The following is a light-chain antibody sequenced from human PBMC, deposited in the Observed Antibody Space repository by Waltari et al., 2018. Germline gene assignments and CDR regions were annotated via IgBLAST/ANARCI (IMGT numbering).Light chain of an antibody. Sequence: EVLLTQSPATLSLSPGERATLSCRASQSVSGYLAWYQQRPGQTPRLLLYDASYRATGVPARFSGGGSGTDFTLTISSLEPEDVAVYYCQQRTDWIFTFGPGTKVDLK. J-gene: IGKJ3*01. CDR3: QQRTDWIFT. CDR1: QSVSGY. V-gene: IGKV3-11*01. CDR2: DAS.